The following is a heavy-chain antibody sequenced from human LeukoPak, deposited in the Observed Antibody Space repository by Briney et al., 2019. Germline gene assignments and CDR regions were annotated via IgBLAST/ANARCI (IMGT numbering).Heavy chain of an antibody. Sequence: GGSLRLSCAASGFTFSSYEMNWVRQAPGKGLEWVSYISSSGSTIYYADSVKGRFTISRDNAKNSLYLQMNSLRAEDTAVYYCASMGSQSLLWFGDDAFDIWGQGTMVTVSS. D-gene: IGHD3-10*01. V-gene: IGHV3-48*03. J-gene: IGHJ3*02. CDR3: ASMGSQSLLWFGDDAFDI. CDR2: ISSSGSTI. CDR1: GFTFSSYE.